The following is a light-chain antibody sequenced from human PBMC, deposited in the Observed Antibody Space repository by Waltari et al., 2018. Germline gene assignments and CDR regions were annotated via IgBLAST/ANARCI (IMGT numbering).Light chain of an antibody. CDR1: QSIGNY. CDR3: QESYSSPPST. Sequence: DIQMTQSPSSLSAVVGDRVTITCRAIQSIGNYLNWYQQKPGKAPQLLIYSASSLQRGVPSRFSGRGSGTEFSLTISGLQPDDFATYYCQESYSSPPSTFGQGTKVDIK. V-gene: IGKV1-39*01. CDR2: SAS. J-gene: IGKJ1*01.